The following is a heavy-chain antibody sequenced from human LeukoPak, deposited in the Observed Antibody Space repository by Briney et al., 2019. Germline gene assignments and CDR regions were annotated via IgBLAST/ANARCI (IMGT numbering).Heavy chain of an antibody. CDR3: ARDPQEWLAFDY. J-gene: IGHJ4*02. V-gene: IGHV1-46*01. Sequence: ASVKVSCKASGYTFTSYYMHWVRQAPGQGLEWMGIINPSGGSTSYAQKFQGRVTMTGDTSTSTVYMELSSLRSEDTAVYYCARDPQEWLAFDYWGQGTLVTVSS. CDR2: INPSGGST. CDR1: GYTFTSYY. D-gene: IGHD3-3*01.